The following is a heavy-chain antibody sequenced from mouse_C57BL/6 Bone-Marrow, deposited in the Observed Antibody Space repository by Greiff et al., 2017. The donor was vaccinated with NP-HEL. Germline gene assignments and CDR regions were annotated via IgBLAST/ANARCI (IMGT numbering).Heavy chain of an antibody. CDR3: ASEDYDYDGAWFAY. CDR1: GYSFTDYN. CDR2: INPNYGTT. Sequence: EVKLMESGPELVKPGASVKISCKASGYSFTDYNMNWVKQSNGKSLEWIGVINPNYGTTSYNQKFKGKATLTVDQSSSTAYMQLNSLTSDDSAVYYCASEDYDYDGAWFAYWGQGTLVTVSA. J-gene: IGHJ3*01. D-gene: IGHD2-4*01. V-gene: IGHV1-39*01.